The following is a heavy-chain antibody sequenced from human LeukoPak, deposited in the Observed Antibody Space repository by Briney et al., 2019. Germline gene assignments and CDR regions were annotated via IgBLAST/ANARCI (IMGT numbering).Heavy chain of an antibody. CDR1: GITFSSYS. Sequence: QSGGSLRLSCAASGITFSSYSMNWVRQAPGKGLEWISYLSSDNYTIYYADSVKGRFIISRDNAKVSLYLQMNSLRAEDTAVYYCARVATDGGGFDPWGQGTLVTVSS. CDR2: LSSDNYTI. V-gene: IGHV3-48*01. CDR3: ARVATDGGGFDP. D-gene: IGHD3-16*01. J-gene: IGHJ5*02.